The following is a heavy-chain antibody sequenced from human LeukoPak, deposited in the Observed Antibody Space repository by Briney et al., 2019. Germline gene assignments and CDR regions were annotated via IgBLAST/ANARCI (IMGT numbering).Heavy chain of an antibody. CDR1: GGSISSYY. J-gene: IGHJ6*03. CDR3: ARDTIRGYSYDYMDV. CDR2: IYYSGST. D-gene: IGHD5-18*01. V-gene: IGHV4-59*01. Sequence: PSETLSLTCTVSGGSISSYYWSWIRQPPGKGLEWIGYIYYSGSTNYNPSLKSRVTISVDTSKNQFSLKLSSVTAADTAVYYCARDTIRGYSYDYMDVWGKATTVTVSS.